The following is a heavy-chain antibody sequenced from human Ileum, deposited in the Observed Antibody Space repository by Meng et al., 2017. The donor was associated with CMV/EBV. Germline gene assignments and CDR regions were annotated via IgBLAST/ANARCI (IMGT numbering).Heavy chain of an antibody. J-gene: IGHJ4*02. Sequence: QVHLVQSGSELKKPGASVKVSCKTSGYTFTSNNIIWVRQAPGQGPEWMGWIDTNTGSPTYAQGFTGRFVFSLDTSVNTAYLQISSLKAEDTAVYYCARDGLSGRYFDYWGQGTLVTVSS. CDR3: ARDGLSGRYFDY. CDR1: GYTFTSNN. CDR2: IDTNTGSP. D-gene: IGHD1-26*01. V-gene: IGHV7-4-1*02.